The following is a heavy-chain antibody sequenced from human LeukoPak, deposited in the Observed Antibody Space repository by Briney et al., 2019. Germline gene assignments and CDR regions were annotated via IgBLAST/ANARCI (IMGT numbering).Heavy chain of an antibody. V-gene: IGHV3-48*02. CDR1: GFTFSAYH. D-gene: IGHD2-21*01. Sequence: GGSLRHSCAASGFTFSAYHINWVRQAPGKGLEWISYISTTGTTIHYADSVKGRFAISRDNAKSSLYQQMNSLRDEDTAVYYCARVWQDYSGVDYWGQGTLVTVSS. CDR2: ISTTGTTI. CDR3: ARVWQDYSGVDY. J-gene: IGHJ4*02.